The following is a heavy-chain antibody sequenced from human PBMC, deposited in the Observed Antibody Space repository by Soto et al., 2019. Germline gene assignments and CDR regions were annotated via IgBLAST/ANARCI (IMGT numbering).Heavy chain of an antibody. D-gene: IGHD3-10*01. V-gene: IGHV3-11*01. CDR1: GFTFSDYY. CDR3: ARVGELYQYYVPSYYYYGMDV. CDR2: ISSSGSTI. J-gene: IGHJ6*02. Sequence: GSLRLSCAASGFTFSDYYISWIRQAPGKGLEWVSYISSSGSTIYYADSVKGRFTISRDNAKNSLYLQMNSLRAEDTAVYYCARVGELYQYYVPSYYYYGMDVWGQGTTVTVSS.